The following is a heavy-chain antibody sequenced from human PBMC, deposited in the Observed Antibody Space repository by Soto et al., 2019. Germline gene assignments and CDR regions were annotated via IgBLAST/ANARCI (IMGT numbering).Heavy chain of an antibody. CDR3: AAHRSGRFLEWLPEGSLGY. J-gene: IGHJ4*02. Sequence: QVQLVQSGAEVKKPGASVKVSCKVSGYTLTDLSMQWVRQAPGKGLAWLGGVDPEDGETIYAEKFQGRVTMTEDTATYTAYRELSSLRSEDTAVYYCAAHRSGRFLEWLPEGSLGYWGQGTLVTVSS. CDR2: VDPEDGET. D-gene: IGHD3-3*01. V-gene: IGHV1-24*01. CDR1: GYTLTDLS.